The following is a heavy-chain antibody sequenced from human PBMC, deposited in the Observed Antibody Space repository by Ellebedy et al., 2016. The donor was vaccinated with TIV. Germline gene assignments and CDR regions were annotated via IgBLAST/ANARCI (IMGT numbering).Heavy chain of an antibody. Sequence: PGGSLRLSCAASGFTFSSYAMSWVRQAPGKGRKWVSAISGSGGSTYYADSVKGRFTISRDNSKNTLYLQMSSLRAEDTAVYYCAKDLLAVRGYYFDYWGQGTLVTVSS. CDR2: ISGSGGST. V-gene: IGHV3-23*01. D-gene: IGHD6-6*01. CDR1: GFTFSSYA. CDR3: AKDLLAVRGYYFDY. J-gene: IGHJ4*02.